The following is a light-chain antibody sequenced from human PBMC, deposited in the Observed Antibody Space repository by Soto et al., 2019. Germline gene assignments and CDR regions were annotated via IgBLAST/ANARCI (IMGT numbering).Light chain of an antibody. CDR1: SSDVGGYNY. Sequence: LTQPPSASGSPGQSVTLSCTGTSSDVGGYNYVSWYQQHPGKAPKLMIYEVNKRPSGVPDRFSGSKSGNTASLTVSGLQAEDEADYYCSSSAGDNTFFGTGTKVTVL. CDR2: EVN. CDR3: SSSAGDNTF. J-gene: IGLJ1*01. V-gene: IGLV2-8*01.